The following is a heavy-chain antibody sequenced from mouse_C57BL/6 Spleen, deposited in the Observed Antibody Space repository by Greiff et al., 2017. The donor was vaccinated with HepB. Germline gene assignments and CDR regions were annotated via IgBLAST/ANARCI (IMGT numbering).Heavy chain of an antibody. Sequence: DVKLVESGAGLVKPGGSLKLSCAASGFTFSSYAMSWVRQTPEKRLEWVAYISSGGDYIYYADTVKGRFTISRDNARNTLYLQMSSLKSEDTAMYYCTRGGLRYAMDYWGQGTSVTVSS. CDR2: ISSGGDYI. CDR1: GFTFSSYA. CDR3: TRGGLRYAMDY. D-gene: IGHD1-1*01. V-gene: IGHV5-9-1*02. J-gene: IGHJ4*01.